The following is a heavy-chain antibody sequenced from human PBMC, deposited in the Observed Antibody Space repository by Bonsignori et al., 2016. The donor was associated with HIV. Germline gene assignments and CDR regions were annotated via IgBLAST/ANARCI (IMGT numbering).Heavy chain of an antibody. CDR3: ARPFTPVIIHKPTFDI. V-gene: IGHV3-30-3*01. CDR2: ISYDGINK. Sequence: QVQLVESGGGVVQPGKSLKLSCAGSGFTVSIYAMHWVRQAPGKGLEWVAGISYDGINKYFAGSVKGRFTISRDNSKNTLYLEMTSLRLEDTAVYYCARPFTPVIIHKPTFDIWG. CDR1: GFTVSIYA. J-gene: IGHJ3*02. D-gene: IGHD4-23*01.